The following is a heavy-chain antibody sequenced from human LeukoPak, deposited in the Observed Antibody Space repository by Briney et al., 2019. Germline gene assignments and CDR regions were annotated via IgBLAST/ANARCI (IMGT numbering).Heavy chain of an antibody. Sequence: SVKVSCKASGGTFSSYAISWVRQAPGQGLEWMGRIIPIFGIANYAQKFQGRVTITADKSTSTAYMELSSLRSEDAAVYYCARDKGDGDSSGYPIDYWGQGTLVTVSS. D-gene: IGHD3-22*01. CDR2: IIPIFGIA. V-gene: IGHV1-69*04. J-gene: IGHJ4*02. CDR3: ARDKGDGDSSGYPIDY. CDR1: GGTFSSYA.